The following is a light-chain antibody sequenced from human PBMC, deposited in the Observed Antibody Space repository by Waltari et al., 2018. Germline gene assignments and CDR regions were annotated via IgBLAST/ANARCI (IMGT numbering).Light chain of an antibody. J-gene: IGLJ3*02. V-gene: IGLV2-23*01. CDR3: CSYVSGDTWV. CDR1: SSDVGTYNL. Sequence: QSPLTQPASVSGSPGQSLTISCTGTSSDVGTYNLVSWYQQHPGKAPKLMIYEDYKRPSGVSNRFSGSKSGNTASLTISGLQAEDEADYYCCSYVSGDTWVFGGGSELAVL. CDR2: EDY.